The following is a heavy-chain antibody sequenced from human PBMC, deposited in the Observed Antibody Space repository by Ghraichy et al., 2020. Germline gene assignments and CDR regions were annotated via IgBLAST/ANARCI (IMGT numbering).Heavy chain of an antibody. V-gene: IGHV3-23*01. J-gene: IGHJ4*02. CDR1: GISFASYA. Sequence: ETLSLTCAASGISFASYAMSWIRQVPGKGLEWVSSITQSGDKTYYADSVQGRFTISRDNSKNTLYLRMDSLRAEDSAVYSCAKSPFAPGRSFFLDYWGQGTRVDVAS. CDR3: AKSPFAPGRSFFLDY. CDR2: ITQSGDKT. D-gene: IGHD3-16*02.